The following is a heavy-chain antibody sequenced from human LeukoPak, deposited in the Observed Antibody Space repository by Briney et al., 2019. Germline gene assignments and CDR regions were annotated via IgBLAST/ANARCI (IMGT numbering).Heavy chain of an antibody. D-gene: IGHD3-10*01. V-gene: IGHV3-23*01. Sequence: GGSLRLSCASSGFTFSSYAMSWVRQAPGKGLEWVSAISGSGGSTYYADSVKGRFTISRDNSKNTLYLQMNSLRAEDTAVYYCAKCNSEDYYGSYWGQGTLVTVSS. CDR3: AKCNSEDYYGSY. CDR1: GFTFSSYA. J-gene: IGHJ4*02. CDR2: ISGSGGST.